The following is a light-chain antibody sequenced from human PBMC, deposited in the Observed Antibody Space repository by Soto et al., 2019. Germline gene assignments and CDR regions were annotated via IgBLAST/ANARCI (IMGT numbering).Light chain of an antibody. CDR3: SSCTSSSTYV. Sequence: QSVLTQPASVSGSPGQSITISCTGTSSDVGGYNYVSWYQQHPGKAPKLMIYDVSNRPSGVSNRFSGSKSGNTASLTISGLKAEEESDYYCSSCTSSSTYVFATGPKVTV. CDR2: DVS. V-gene: IGLV2-14*01. CDR1: SSDVGGYNY. J-gene: IGLJ1*01.